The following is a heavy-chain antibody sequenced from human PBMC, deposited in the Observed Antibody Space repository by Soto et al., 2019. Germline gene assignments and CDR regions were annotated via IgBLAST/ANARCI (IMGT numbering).Heavy chain of an antibody. D-gene: IGHD1-26*01. Sequence: GGSLRLSCAASGFTFSSYTLNWVRRAPGKGLEWVATSSDRRTGNTHYSDSVRGRFTLSRDNARNTVYLQMNSLEAEDTAVYYCAKLPWEVAPSWGQGTLVTVSS. J-gene: IGHJ5*02. V-gene: IGHV3-23*01. CDR3: AKLPWEVAPS. CDR1: GFTFSSYT. CDR2: SSDRRTGNT.